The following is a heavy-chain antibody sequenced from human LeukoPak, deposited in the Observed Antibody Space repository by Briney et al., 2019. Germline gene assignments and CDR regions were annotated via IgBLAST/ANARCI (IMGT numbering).Heavy chain of an antibody. CDR2: INTNTGNP. V-gene: IGHV7-4-1*02. CDR3: ARSGYCSSTSCYYRGFDP. Sequence: GASVKVSCKASGYTFTSYAMNWVRQAPGQGLEWMGWINTNTGNPTYAQGFTGRFVFSLDTSVSTAYLQISSLKAEDTAVYYCARSGYCSSTSCYYRGFDPWGQGTLVTVSS. D-gene: IGHD2-2*01. J-gene: IGHJ5*02. CDR1: GYTFTSYA.